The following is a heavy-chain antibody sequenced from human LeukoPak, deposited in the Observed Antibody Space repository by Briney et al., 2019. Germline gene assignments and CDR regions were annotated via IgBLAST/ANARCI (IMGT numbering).Heavy chain of an antibody. CDR1: GYTFTGYY. D-gene: IGHD3-10*01. CDR2: INPNSGGT. V-gene: IGHV1-2*02. J-gene: IGHJ4*02. CDR3: ALSYGSGSYSFDY. Sequence: GASVKVSCKASGYTFTGYYMHRVRQAPGQGLEWMGWINPNSGGTNYAQKFQGRLTMTRDTSISTAYMELCRLRSDDTAVYYCALSYGSGSYSFDYWGQGTLVTVSS.